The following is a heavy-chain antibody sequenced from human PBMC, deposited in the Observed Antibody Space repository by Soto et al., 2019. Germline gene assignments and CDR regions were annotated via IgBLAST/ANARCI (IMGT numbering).Heavy chain of an antibody. J-gene: IGHJ4*02. Sequence: SETLSLTCAVYGGSFSGYYWSWIRQPPGKGLEWIGEINHSGSTNYNPSLKSRATISVDTSKNQFSLKLSSVTAADTAVYYCARVKTGATSSGPFDYWGQGTLVTVSS. D-gene: IGHD1-7*01. CDR3: ARVKTGATSSGPFDY. V-gene: IGHV4-34*01. CDR2: INHSGST. CDR1: GGSFSGYY.